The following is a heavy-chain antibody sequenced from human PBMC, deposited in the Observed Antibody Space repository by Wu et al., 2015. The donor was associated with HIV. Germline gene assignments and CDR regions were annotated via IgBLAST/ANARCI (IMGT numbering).Heavy chain of an antibody. V-gene: IGHV1-46*01. Sequence: QVQLVQSGAEVKKPGASVKVSCEASGYTFTTYYIHWVRQAPGQGLEWMGIINPSSGSTSYAQKFLGRVTMIRDTSTSTLYMELTSLRSEDTAVYYCARDLDSSLNYFGYWGQGTLVTVSS. CDR3: ARDLDSSLNYFGY. J-gene: IGHJ4*02. CDR2: INPSSGST. D-gene: IGHD6-13*01. CDR1: GYTFTTYY.